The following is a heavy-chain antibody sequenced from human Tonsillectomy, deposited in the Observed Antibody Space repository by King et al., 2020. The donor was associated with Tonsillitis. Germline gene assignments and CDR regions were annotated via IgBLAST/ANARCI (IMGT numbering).Heavy chain of an antibody. J-gene: IGHJ5*02. Sequence: VQLVESGAEVKKPGASVKVSCKASGYTFSSHDIHWVRQASGEGPEWMGWMNPNSGNTGYGQKFQGRVTMTRNTSITTAYMELSSLRSDDTAVYYCARALTYYDILTGYPNHFDPWGQGTLVTVSS. D-gene: IGHD3-9*01. V-gene: IGHV1-8*02. CDR2: MNPNSGNT. CDR1: GYTFSSHD. CDR3: ARALTYYDILTGYPNHFDP.